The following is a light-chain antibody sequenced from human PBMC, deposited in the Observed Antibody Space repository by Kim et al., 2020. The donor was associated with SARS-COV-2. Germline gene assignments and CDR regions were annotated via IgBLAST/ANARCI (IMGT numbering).Light chain of an antibody. Sequence: EIVMTQSPATLSVSPGERATLSCRASQSISTYLAWYQQKPGQAPRLLIYGASTRATGIPARFSGSGSRTEFTLTITSLQSEDFAVYYCQQYNDWPPGDTFGQGTKLEI. J-gene: IGKJ2*01. V-gene: IGKV3-15*01. CDR2: GAS. CDR1: QSISTY. CDR3: QQYNDWPPGDT.